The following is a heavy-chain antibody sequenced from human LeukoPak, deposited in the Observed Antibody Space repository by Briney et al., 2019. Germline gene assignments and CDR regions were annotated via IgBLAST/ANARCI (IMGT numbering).Heavy chain of an antibody. CDR1: GGSFSGYY. V-gene: IGHV4-34*01. J-gene: IGHJ4*02. D-gene: IGHD5-18*01. Sequence: PSETLSLTCAVYGGSFSGYYWSWIRQPPGKGLEWIGEINHSGSTNYNPSLKSRVTISVDTSKNQFSLKLSSVTAADTAVYYCARGERDTAISYWGQGTLVTLSS. CDR2: INHSGST. CDR3: ARGERDTAISY.